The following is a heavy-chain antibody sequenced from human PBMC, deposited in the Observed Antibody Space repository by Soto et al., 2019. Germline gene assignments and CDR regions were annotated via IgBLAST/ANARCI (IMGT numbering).Heavy chain of an antibody. D-gene: IGHD2-15*01. CDR1: GFTFSSYA. J-gene: IGHJ4*02. V-gene: IGHV3-23*01. CDR2: ISGSGGST. CDR3: AKAPFYCSGGSCYFDY. Sequence: PGGSLRLSCAASGFTFSSYAMSWVRQAPGKGLEWVSAISGSGGSTYYADSVKGRFTISRDNSKNTLYLQMNSLRAEDTAVYYCAKAPFYCSGGSCYFDYWGQGTLVTVSS.